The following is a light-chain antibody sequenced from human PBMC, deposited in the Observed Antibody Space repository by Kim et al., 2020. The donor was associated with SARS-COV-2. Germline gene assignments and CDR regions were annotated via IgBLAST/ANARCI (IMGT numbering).Light chain of an antibody. CDR2: GKT. Sequence: ALGQTVRITCQGDSLRSYYATWYQQMPGQAPILVIYGKTNRPSVIPDRFSGSSSGNTASLTITGTQAGDEADYYCNSRDSNDNVVFGGGTRLTVL. J-gene: IGLJ2*01. CDR3: NSRDSNDNVV. V-gene: IGLV3-19*01. CDR1: SLRSYY.